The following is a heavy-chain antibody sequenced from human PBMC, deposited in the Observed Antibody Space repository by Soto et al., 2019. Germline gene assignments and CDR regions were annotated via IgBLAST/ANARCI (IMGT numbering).Heavy chain of an antibody. CDR2: ISYSGST. CDR3: ARLHGYCISTSCYGYYGMEV. CDR1: GGASMSHFY. J-gene: IGHJ6*02. Sequence: SETLSLTCTVSGGASMSHFYWSWIRQPPGKALEWIGSISYSGSTYYNPSLKSRVTMSVDTSKNQFSLKLSSVTAADTAVYYCARLHGYCISTSCYGYYGMEVWSQGTTVTVSS. V-gene: IGHV4-59*04. D-gene: IGHD2-2*01.